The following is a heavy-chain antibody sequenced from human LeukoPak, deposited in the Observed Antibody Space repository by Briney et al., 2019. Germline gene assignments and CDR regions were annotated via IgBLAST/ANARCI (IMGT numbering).Heavy chain of an antibody. J-gene: IGHJ5*02. D-gene: IGHD2-2*01. V-gene: IGHV1-2*02. CDR3: ARDESYCSSTSCYPWFDP. CDR1: GYTFTGYY. CDR2: INPNSGGT. Sequence: ASVKVSCKACGYTFTGYYMHWVRQPPGQGLEWMGWINPNSGGTNYAQKFQGRVTMTRETSISTAYMELSRLRSDDTAVYYCARDESYCSSTSCYPWFDPWGQGTLVTVSA.